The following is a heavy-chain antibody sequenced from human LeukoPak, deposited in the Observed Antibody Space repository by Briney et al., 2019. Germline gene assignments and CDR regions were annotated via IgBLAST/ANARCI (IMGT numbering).Heavy chain of an antibody. CDR2: IWFDRSNT. V-gene: IGHV3-30*02. CDR3: AKDQRYCSSGTCYSKDASDI. J-gene: IGHJ3*02. Sequence: GGSLRLSCAASGFTFNNYGIHWVRQAPGKVLEWLTFIWFDRSNTYYADSVKGRFTISRDNSKNTLYLQMNSLRNEDTAIYYCAKDQRYCSSGTCYSKDASDIWGQGTRVTVSS. D-gene: IGHD2-2*02. CDR1: GFTFNNYG.